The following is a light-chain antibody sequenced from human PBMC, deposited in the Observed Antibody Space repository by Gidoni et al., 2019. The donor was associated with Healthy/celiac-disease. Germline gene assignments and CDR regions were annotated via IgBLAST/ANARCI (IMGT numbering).Light chain of an antibody. V-gene: IGKV1-6*01. CDR1: QGIRND. J-gene: IGKJ4*01. CDR2: AAS. Sequence: AVQVTHSPSSLSASVGDRVTITCRASQGIRNDLGWYQQKPGKAPKLLIYAASSLQSGVPSRFSGSGSGTDFTLNISRLQPEDFATYYCLQDYNYPPTFGGGTKVEIK. CDR3: LQDYNYPPT.